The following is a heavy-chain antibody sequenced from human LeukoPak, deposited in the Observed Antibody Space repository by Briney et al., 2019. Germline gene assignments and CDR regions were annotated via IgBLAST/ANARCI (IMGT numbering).Heavy chain of an antibody. CDR1: GFTFSSYN. V-gene: IGHV3-21*04. D-gene: IGHD3-10*01. CDR3: AKDQHGSGRYYRAFDI. Sequence: GGSLRLSCAASGFTFSSYNMNWVRQAPGKGLEWVSSISSSSDYIYYADSVKGRFTISRDNSKNTLYLQMNSLRAEDTAVYYCAKDQHGSGRYYRAFDIWGQGTMVTGSS. J-gene: IGHJ3*02. CDR2: ISSSSDYI.